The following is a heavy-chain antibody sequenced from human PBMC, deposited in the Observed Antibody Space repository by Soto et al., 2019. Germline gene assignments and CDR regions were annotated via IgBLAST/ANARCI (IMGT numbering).Heavy chain of an antibody. CDR3: AFHYKRIAKYYHYGMDV. CDR2: IIPIFGTA. D-gene: IGHD6-13*01. J-gene: IGHJ6*02. Sequence: QVQLVQSGAEVKKPGSSVKVSCKASGGTFSSYAISWVRQAPGQGLEWMGGIIPIFGTANYAQKFQGRVTITADESTSTAYMELSSLRSEDTAVYYCAFHYKRIAKYYHYGMDVWGQGTTVTVSS. CDR1: GGTFSSYA. V-gene: IGHV1-69*01.